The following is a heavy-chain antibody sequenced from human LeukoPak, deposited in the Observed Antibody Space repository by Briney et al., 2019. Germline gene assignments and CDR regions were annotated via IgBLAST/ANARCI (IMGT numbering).Heavy chain of an antibody. J-gene: IGHJ3*02. CDR3: ARRSNNAFDI. CDR2: IYYSGST. CDR1: GASISSGDYY. V-gene: IGHV4-30-4*01. Sequence: SQTLSLTCTVSGASISSGDYYWSWIRQPPGKGLEWTGYIYYSGSTYYNPSLNSRVAISVDTSKNQFSLKLSSVTAADTAVYYCARRSNNAFDIWGQGTMVTVSS.